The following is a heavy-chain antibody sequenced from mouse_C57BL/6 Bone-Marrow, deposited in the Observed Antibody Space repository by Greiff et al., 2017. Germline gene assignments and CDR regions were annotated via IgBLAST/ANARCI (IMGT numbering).Heavy chain of an antibody. CDR1: GYTFTSYW. J-gene: IGHJ4*01. CDR2: IHPSDSDT. V-gene: IGHV1-74*01. CDR3: AIGDYGNYGDYAMDY. Sequence: QVHVKQPGAELVKPGASVKVSCKASGYTFTSYWMHWVKQRPGQGLEWIGRIHPSDSDTNYNQKFKGKATLTVDKSSSTAYMQLSSLTSEDSAVYYCAIGDYGNYGDYAMDYWGQGTSVTVSS. D-gene: IGHD2-1*01.